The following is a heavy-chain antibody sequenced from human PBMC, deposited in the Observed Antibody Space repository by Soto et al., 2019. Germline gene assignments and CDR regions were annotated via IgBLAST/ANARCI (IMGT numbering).Heavy chain of an antibody. CDR3: AKNQGVELVPLATVDWFDP. Sequence: RRLSCAASGFIFENFGMSWVRQAPGKGLEWISSISGSGFKKYYADSVKGRFTISRDNSKSTVYLELNNLSAEDTAVYHCAKNQGVELVPLATVDWFDPWGQGPVVTVS. CDR2: ISGSGFKK. D-gene: IGHD1-26*01. V-gene: IGHV3-23*01. CDR1: GFIFENFG. J-gene: IGHJ5*02.